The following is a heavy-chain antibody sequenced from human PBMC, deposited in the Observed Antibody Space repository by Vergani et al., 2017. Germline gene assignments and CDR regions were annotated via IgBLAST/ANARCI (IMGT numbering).Heavy chain of an antibody. J-gene: IGHJ5*02. CDR3: ARAQYYNLFDP. CDR2: IYTSGST. CDR1: GGSFSSDNVY. Sequence: QVQLQESGPGLVTPSQTLSLTCSVSGGSFSSDNVYWTWIRQPAGKGLEWIGRIYTSGSTEYNPSLKSRVTISIDTSKNQFSLNLSSVTAADTAVYYCARAQYYNLFDPWGQGRMVTVSS. V-gene: IGHV4-61*02. D-gene: IGHD3-10*01.